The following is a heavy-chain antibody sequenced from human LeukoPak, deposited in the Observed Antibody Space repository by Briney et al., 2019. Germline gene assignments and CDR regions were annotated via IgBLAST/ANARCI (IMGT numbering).Heavy chain of an antibody. CDR3: AKDLYCSGGSCYSSYMDV. Sequence: PGVSLRLSCAASGFTFSSYGMHWVRQAPGKGLEWVAFIRYDGSNKYYADSVKGRFTISRDNSKNTLYLQMNSLRAEDTAVYYCAKDLYCSGGSCYSSYMDVWGKGTTVTVSS. V-gene: IGHV3-30*02. J-gene: IGHJ6*03. D-gene: IGHD2-15*01. CDR2: IRYDGSNK. CDR1: GFTFSSYG.